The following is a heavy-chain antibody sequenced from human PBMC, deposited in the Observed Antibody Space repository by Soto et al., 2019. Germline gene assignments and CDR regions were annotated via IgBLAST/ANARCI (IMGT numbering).Heavy chain of an antibody. Sequence: QVQLVQSGGEVKKPGASVKVSCKASGYMFTTYGITWVRQAPGQGLEWMGWINTDHGNTNYAQNLQGRVTMTADTSASTSDTELRSLRSDDTAVYYSARWVHWYSEIWGRGTLVTVSP. V-gene: IGHV1-18*01. CDR3: ARWVHWYSEI. CDR1: GYMFTTYG. CDR2: INTDHGNT. J-gene: IGHJ2*01.